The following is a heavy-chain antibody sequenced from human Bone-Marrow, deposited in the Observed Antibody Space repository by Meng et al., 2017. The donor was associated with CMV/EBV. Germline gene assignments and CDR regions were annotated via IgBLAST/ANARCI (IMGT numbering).Heavy chain of an antibody. J-gene: IGHJ4*02. CDR2: ISSNGGST. Sequence: GESLKISCAASGFTFSTYAMHWVRQAPGKGLEYVSSISSNGGSTYYAESVKGRFTISRDNSKNTLYLQMGSLRAEDMAVYYCARDGGDGCMIYYFDYWGQGPLVTVSS. V-gene: IGHV3-64*02. CDR3: ARDGGDGCMIYYFDY. D-gene: IGHD5-24*01. CDR1: GFTFSTYA.